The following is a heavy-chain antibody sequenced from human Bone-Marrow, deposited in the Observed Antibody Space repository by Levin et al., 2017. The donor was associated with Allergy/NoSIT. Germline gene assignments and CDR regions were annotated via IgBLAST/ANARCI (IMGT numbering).Heavy chain of an antibody. CDR3: AGCGDCYPPSHAFDI. V-gene: IGHV3-30-3*01. CDR2: ISYDGSNK. Sequence: GGSLRLSCAASGFTFSSYAMHWVRQAPGKGLEWVAVISYDGSNKYYADSVKGRFTISRDNSKNTLYLQMNSLRAEDTAVYYCAGCGDCYPPSHAFDIWGQGTMVTVSS. D-gene: IGHD2-21*02. CDR1: GFTFSSYA. J-gene: IGHJ3*02.